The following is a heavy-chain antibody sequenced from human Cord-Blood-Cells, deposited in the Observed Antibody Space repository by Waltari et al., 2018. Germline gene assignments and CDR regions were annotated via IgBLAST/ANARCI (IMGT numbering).Heavy chain of an antibody. CDR2: NNAGNGKT. J-gene: IGHJ2*01. D-gene: IGHD1-1*01. V-gene: IGHV1-3*01. CDR1: GYTFTSYA. CDR3: ARGGNGVNSNWYFDL. Sequence: QAQLVQSGAEVKKPGASVKVSCKASGYTFTSYAMHWVRQAPGKRLEWMGWNNAGNGKTKYAHKVHGRVTITRDTSASTAYMELSSMRSEDTAVYYCARGGNGVNSNWYFDLWGRGTLVTVSS.